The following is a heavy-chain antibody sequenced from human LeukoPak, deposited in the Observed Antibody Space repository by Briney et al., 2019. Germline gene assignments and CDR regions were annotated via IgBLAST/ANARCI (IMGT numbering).Heavy chain of an antibody. V-gene: IGHV4-39*07. D-gene: IGHD3-16*01. CDR2: INHSGST. CDR3: ARGRFWGN. CDR1: GGSIRSGGYY. Sequence: SETLSLTCTVSGGSIRSGGYYWNWIRQPPGKGLEWIGEINHSGSTNYNPSLKSRVTISVDTSKNQFSLKLSSVTAADTAVYYCARGRFWGNWGQGTLVTVSS. J-gene: IGHJ4*02.